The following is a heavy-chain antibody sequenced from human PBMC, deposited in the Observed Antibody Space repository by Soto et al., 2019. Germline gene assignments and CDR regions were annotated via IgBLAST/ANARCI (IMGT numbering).Heavy chain of an antibody. CDR2: ISYDGSNK. CDR3: AKDRYRYDFWSGLED. Sequence: QVQLVESGGGVVQPGRSLRLSCAASGFTFSSYGMHWVRQAPGKGLEWVAVISYDGSNKYYADSVKGRFTISRDNSKNTLDPEMNILRAEDTAVNYCAKDRYRYDFWSGLEDWGRGTMFMVSS. D-gene: IGHD3-3*01. CDR1: GFTFSSYG. J-gene: IGHJ4*02. V-gene: IGHV3-30*18.